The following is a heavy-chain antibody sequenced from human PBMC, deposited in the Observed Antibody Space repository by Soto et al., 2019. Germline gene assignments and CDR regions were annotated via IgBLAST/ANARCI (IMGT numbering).Heavy chain of an antibody. J-gene: IGHJ4*02. CDR3: AKCSTVGSYYREFDY. CDR2: ISFDVSNK. D-gene: IGHD1-26*01. Sequence: QVYLEESGGGVVQPGRSLRLSCAASGFTFSSYGMHWVRQAPGKGLEWVALISFDVSNKHYADSVKGRFTISRDNSKNTLYLPMNSLGPEDTAVYYCAKCSTVGSYYREFDYWGQGTLVTVSS. V-gene: IGHV3-30*18. CDR1: GFTFSSYG.